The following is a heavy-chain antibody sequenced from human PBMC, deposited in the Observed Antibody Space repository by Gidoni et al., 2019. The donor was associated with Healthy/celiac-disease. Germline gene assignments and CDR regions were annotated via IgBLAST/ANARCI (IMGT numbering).Heavy chain of an antibody. CDR2: ISYDGSNK. J-gene: IGHJ4*02. CDR3: ARDDDSSGYYRY. CDR1: GFTFSSYA. V-gene: IGHV3-30-3*01. D-gene: IGHD3-22*01. Sequence: QVQLVESGGGVVQPGRSLRLSCAASGFTFSSYAMHWVRQAPGKGLEWVAVISYDGSNKYYADSVKGRFTISRDNSKNTLYLQMNSLRAEDTAVYYCARDDDSSGYYRYWGQGTLVTVSS.